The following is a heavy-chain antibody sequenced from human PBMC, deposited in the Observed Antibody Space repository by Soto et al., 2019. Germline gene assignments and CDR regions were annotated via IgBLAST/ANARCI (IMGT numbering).Heavy chain of an antibody. CDR1: GFTFSSYW. CDR3: ARDGEGY. J-gene: IGHJ4*02. D-gene: IGHD2-21*01. Sequence: PGGSLRLSCAASGFTFSSYWMHWVRQVPGKGLVWVSRINTDGSATNYADSVKGRFTVSRDNAKNTQYLQMNSLRAEDTAVYYCARDGEGYWGQGTLVTVS. V-gene: IGHV3-74*01. CDR2: INTDGSAT.